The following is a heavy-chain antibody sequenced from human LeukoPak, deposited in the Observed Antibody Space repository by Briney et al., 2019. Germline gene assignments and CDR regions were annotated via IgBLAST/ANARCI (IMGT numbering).Heavy chain of an antibody. V-gene: IGHV3-21*04. J-gene: IGHJ4*02. CDR3: AKDHGGNFYFFDY. Sequence: GGSLRLSCAASGFIFSDYGMNWVRQSPGSGLEWVSSIGSSGSDIYYADSVKGRFTISRDNAKNSLFLEMNSLRPDDTALYYCAKDHGGNFYFFDYWGRGTLVTVSS. D-gene: IGHD4-23*01. CDR1: GFIFSDYG. CDR2: IGSSGSDI.